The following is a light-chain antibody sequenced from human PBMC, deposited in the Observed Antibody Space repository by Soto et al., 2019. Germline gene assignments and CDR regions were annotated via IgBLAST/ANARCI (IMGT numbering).Light chain of an antibody. J-gene: IGKJ1*01. CDR2: EAS. CDR3: KQYNIYPWT. CDR1: QSISGW. V-gene: IGKV1-5*01. Sequence: DIQMTQTPSAMSASVGDTATITCLASQSISGWLAWYQQKPGEAPKLMIYEASSLGSGVPSRFSGSGSGTVFTLTISSLQPDDFATHYCKQYNIYPWTFGRGTNVDIK.